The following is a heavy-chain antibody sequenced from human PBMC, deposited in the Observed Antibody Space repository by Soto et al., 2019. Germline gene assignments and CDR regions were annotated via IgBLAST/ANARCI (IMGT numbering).Heavy chain of an antibody. CDR1: GGSISSSSYY. V-gene: IGHV4-39*01. CDR2: IYYSGST. J-gene: IGHJ6*02. Sequence: SETLSLTCTVSGGSISSSSYYWGWIRQPPGKGLEWIGSIYYSGSTYYNPSLKSRVTISVDTSKNQFSLKLGSVTAADTAVYYCASHGSGSYVHLFPYNYYYYGMDVWGQGTTVTVSS. D-gene: IGHD3-10*01. CDR3: ASHGSGSYVHLFPYNYYYYGMDV.